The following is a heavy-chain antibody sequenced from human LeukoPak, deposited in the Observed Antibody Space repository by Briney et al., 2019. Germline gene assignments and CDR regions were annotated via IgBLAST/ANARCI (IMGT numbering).Heavy chain of an antibody. CDR3: ARYDSTLGWFDP. J-gene: IGHJ5*02. CDR2: ISAYNGNT. CDR1: GYTFTSYG. D-gene: IGHD3-22*01. Sequence: ASVKVSCKASGYTFTSYGISWVRQAPGQGLEWMGWISAYNGNTNYAQKLQGRVTTTTDTSTSTAYMELRSLRSDDTAVYYCARYDSTLGWFDPWGQGTLVTVSS. V-gene: IGHV1-18*01.